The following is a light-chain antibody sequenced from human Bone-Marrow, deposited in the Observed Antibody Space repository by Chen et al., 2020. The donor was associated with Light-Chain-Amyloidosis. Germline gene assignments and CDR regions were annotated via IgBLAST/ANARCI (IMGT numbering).Light chain of an antibody. V-gene: IGKV3-11*01. Sequence: ILLTQSPATLSLSPGERVTLSCRASQSLRSGVAWYQQKPGQAPRLVIYDASNRATGIPARFSGSGSGTDVTLTISSLEPEEFAVYDCQERSNGPPWLFTFGPGTKVDIK. CDR1: QSLRSG. CDR2: DAS. CDR3: QERSNGPPWLFT. J-gene: IGKJ3*01.